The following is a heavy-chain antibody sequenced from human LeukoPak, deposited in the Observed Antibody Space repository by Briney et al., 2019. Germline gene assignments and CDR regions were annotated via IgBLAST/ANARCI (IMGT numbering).Heavy chain of an antibody. J-gene: IGHJ6*02. V-gene: IGHV3-49*03. CDR1: GFTFGDYA. D-gene: IGHD3-10*01. CDR2: IRSKAYGGTT. Sequence: GGSLRLSCTASGFTFGDYAMSWFRQAPGKGLEWVGFIRSKAYGGTTEYAASVKGRFTISRDDFKSIAYLQMNSLKTEDTAVYYCTRDGSLLWFGEVWGQGTTVTVSS. CDR3: TRDGSLLWFGEV.